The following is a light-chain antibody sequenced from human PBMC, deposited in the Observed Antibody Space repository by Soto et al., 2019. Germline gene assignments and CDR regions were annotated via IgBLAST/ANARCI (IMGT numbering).Light chain of an antibody. CDR3: LLSYSGARV. Sequence: QAVVTQEPSLTVSPGGTVTLTCASSTGTVTSGHYPYWFQQKPGQTPRTLIYDTSNKHSWTPARFSGSLLGGKAALTFSGAQPEDEADYYCLLSYSGARVFGGGTKLTVL. V-gene: IGLV7-46*01. CDR1: TGTVTSGHY. CDR2: DTS. J-gene: IGLJ3*02.